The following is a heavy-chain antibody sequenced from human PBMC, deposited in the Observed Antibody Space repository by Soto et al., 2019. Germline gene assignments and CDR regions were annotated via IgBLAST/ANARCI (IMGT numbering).Heavy chain of an antibody. CDR1: GFTFSSYG. J-gene: IGHJ4*02. CDR3: AKDLSGNSLTFGY. V-gene: IGHV3-30*18. CDR2: ISYDGSDK. D-gene: IGHD3-16*01. Sequence: QVQLVESGGGVVQPGRSLRLSCAASGFTFSSYGMHWVRKAPGKGLEWVAVISYDGSDKYYADSVKGRFTISRDNSKNTLYLQMNSLRAEDTAVYYCAKDLSGNSLTFGYWGQGTLVTVSS.